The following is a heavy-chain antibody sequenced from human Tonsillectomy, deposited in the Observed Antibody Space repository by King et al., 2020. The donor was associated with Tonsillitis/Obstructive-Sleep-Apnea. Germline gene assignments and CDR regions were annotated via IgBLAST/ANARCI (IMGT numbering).Heavy chain of an antibody. CDR3: ARGGSTSFFYLPFDY. Sequence: VQLQESGPGLVKPSETLSLTCTVSGGSISSYYWSWIRQPPGKGLEWIGYIYYSGSTNYNPSLKSRVTISVDTSKNQFSLKLSSVTAADTAVYYCARGGSTSFFYLPFDYWGRGTLVTVSS. V-gene: IGHV4-59*01. D-gene: IGHD2-2*01. CDR1: GGSISSYY. J-gene: IGHJ4*02. CDR2: IYYSGST.